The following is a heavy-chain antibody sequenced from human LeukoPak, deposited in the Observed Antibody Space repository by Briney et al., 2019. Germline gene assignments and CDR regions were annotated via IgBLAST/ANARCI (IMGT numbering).Heavy chain of an antibody. V-gene: IGHV1-69*04. J-gene: IGHJ4*02. Sequence: GSSVKVSCKASGGTFSSYAISWVRQAPGQGLEWMGRIIPILGIANYAQKFQGRVTITADKSTSTAYMELSSLRSEDTAVYYCARESAGYYYDSSGYYPFDYWGQGTLVTVSS. CDR3: ARESAGYYYDSSGYYPFDY. D-gene: IGHD3-22*01. CDR1: GGTFSSYA. CDR2: IIPILGIA.